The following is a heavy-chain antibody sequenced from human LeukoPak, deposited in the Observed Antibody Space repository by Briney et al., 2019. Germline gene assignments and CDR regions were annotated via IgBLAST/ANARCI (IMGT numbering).Heavy chain of an antibody. CDR2: IYHSGST. CDR1: GFSITSGYY. D-gene: IGHD3-9*01. J-gene: IGHJ3*02. CDR3: ARFSYYDILKDAFDI. V-gene: IGHV4-38-2*01. Sequence: SETLSLTCAVSGFSITSGYYWGWIRQPPGKGLEWIGSIYHSGSTYYNPSLKSRVTISVDTSKNQFSLKLSSVTAADTPVYYCARFSYYDILKDAFDIWGQGTMVTVSS.